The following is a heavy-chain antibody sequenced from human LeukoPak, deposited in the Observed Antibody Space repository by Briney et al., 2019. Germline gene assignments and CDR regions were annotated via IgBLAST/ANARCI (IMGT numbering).Heavy chain of an antibody. V-gene: IGHV1-69*02. CDR3: ARAAYYYDSSGYYFDY. D-gene: IGHD3-22*01. CDR2: IIPILGIA. J-gene: IGHJ4*02. CDR1: GGTFSSYT. Sequence: SVKVSCKASGGTFSSYTISWVRQAPGQGLEWMGRIIPILGIANYAQKFQGRVTITADKSTSTAYMELSSLRSEDTAVYYCARAAYYYDSSGYYFDYWSQGTLVTVSS.